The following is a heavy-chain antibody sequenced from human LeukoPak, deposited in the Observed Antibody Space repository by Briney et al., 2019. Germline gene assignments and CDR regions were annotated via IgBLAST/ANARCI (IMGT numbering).Heavy chain of an antibody. D-gene: IGHD4/OR15-4a*01. CDR3: ARVPGGAPPLDY. V-gene: IGHV3-11*01. CDR2: ISSSGSTI. CDR1: AFTFSDYF. J-gene: IGHJ4*02. Sequence: GGSLTLSCAASAFTFSDYFMSWIRQAPGNRLEWVSYISSSGSTIYCADSVKGRFTISRDNAQNSLYLQIISLIAEDTAVYYRARVPGGAPPLDYWGQGTLVTVSS.